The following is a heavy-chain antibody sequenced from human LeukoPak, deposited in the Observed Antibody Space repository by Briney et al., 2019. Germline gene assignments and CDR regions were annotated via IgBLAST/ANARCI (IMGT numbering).Heavy chain of an antibody. CDR3: ARDPSGYSSSWCDY. CDR2: ISAYNGNT. D-gene: IGHD6-13*01. CDR1: GYTFTSYG. Sequence: ASVKVSCKASGYTFTSYGISWVRQAPGQGLEWMGWISAYNGNTNYAQKLQGRVTMTTDTSTSTAYMELRSLRSDDTAVYYCARDPSGYSSSWCDYWGQGTLVTVSS. V-gene: IGHV1-18*01. J-gene: IGHJ4*02.